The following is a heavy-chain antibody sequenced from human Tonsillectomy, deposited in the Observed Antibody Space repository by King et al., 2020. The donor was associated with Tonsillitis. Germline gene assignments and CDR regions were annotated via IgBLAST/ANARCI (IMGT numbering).Heavy chain of an antibody. V-gene: IGHV3-23*04. J-gene: IGHJ4*02. Sequence: VQLVESGGGLVQPGGSLRLSCAASGFTFSSYAMTWVRQAPGKGLEWVSGIGSSGGITYYADSVKGRFTISRDNSKNTLYLQMNSLRAEDAAVYYCARAYYDILTGYAYWGQGTLVTVSS. CDR2: IGSSGGIT. D-gene: IGHD3-9*01. CDR1: GFTFSSYA. CDR3: ARAYYDILTGYAY.